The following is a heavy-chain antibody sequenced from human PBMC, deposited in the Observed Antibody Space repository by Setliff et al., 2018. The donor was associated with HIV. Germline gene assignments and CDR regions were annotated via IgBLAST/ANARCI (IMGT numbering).Heavy chain of an antibody. J-gene: IGHJ5*02. CDR2: INHSGST. V-gene: IGHV4-34*01. Sequence: SETLSLTCAVSGVSFSGYYWSWIRQPPGKWLEWIGEINHSGSTEFNTSLKSRVTLSIDTSKNQFSLKLNSVTAADTAIYYCARERRGYTSGFGWFDPWGHGTLVTVSS. D-gene: IGHD5-18*01. CDR3: ARERRGYTSGFGWFDP. CDR1: GVSFSGYY.